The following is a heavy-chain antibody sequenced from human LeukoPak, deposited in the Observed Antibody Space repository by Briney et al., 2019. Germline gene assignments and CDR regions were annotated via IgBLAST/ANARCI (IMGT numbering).Heavy chain of an antibody. V-gene: IGHV4-31*03. J-gene: IGHJ3*02. CDR3: ARGTLNSGYGYDAFDI. Sequence: SETLSLTCTVSGGSISSGGYYWSWIRQHPGKGLEWIGYIYYSGSTYYNPSLKSRVTISVDTSKNQFSLKLSSVTAADTAVYYCARGTLNSGYGYDAFDIWGQGTMVTVSS. D-gene: IGHD5-12*01. CDR1: GGSISSGGYY. CDR2: IYYSGST.